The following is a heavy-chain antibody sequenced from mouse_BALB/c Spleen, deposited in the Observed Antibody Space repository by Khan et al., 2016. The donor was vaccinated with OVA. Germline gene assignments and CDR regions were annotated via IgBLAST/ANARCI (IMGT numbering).Heavy chain of an antibody. D-gene: IGHD1-1*01. CDR1: GYTFTSYW. CDR3: ARENYYGSSHYAMDY. J-gene: IGHJ4*01. CDR2: ISPGSGTP. V-gene: IGHV1S41*01. Sequence: DLVKPGASVKLSCKASGYTFTSYWINWIKQGPGQGLEWIGRISPGSGTPYYNEMFKGKATLTVDTSSSTAYIQLSSLSSEDSAVYFCARENYYGSSHYAMDYWGQGTSVTVSS.